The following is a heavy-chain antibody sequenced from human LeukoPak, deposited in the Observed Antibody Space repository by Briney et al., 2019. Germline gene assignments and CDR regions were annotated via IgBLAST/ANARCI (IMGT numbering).Heavy chain of an antibody. CDR2: TSYHGRDK. CDR1: GFTFSGFA. V-gene: IGHV3-30*04. J-gene: IGHJ5*02. D-gene: IGHD3-22*01. Sequence: PGTSLRLSCAGSGFTFSGFAMHWVRQAPGKELEWVAATSYHGRDKYYADAVSGRFTISRDNSKNTLHLEMNSLRTDDTAVYYCTKERGGGGRRINLMVGGYGPWGQGTQVTVSS. CDR3: TKERGGGGRRINLMVGGYGP.